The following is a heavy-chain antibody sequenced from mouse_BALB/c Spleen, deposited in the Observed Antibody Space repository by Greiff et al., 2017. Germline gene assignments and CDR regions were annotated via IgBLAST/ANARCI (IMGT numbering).Heavy chain of an antibody. CDR1: GFTFSSYA. CDR3: ARGDERAY. CDR2: ISSGGST. J-gene: IGHJ3*01. Sequence: EVQVVESGGGLVKPGGSLKLSCAASGFTFSSYAMSWVRQTPEKRLEWVASISSGGSTYYPDSVKGRFTISRDNARNILYLQMSSLRSEDTAMYYCARGDERAYWGQGTLVTVSA. V-gene: IGHV5-6-5*01.